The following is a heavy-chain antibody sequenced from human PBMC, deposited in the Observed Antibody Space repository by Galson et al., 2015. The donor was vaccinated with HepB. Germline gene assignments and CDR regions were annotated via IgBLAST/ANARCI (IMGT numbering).Heavy chain of an antibody. D-gene: IGHD4-11*01. Sequence: SLRLSCAASGFTFSDYYMSWIRQAPGKGLEWVSYISSSGSTIYYADSVKGRFTISRDNAKNSLYLQMNSLRAEDTAVYYCARVVSNGPFYYYYYMDVWGKGTTVTVSS. J-gene: IGHJ6*03. V-gene: IGHV3-11*01. CDR1: GFTFSDYY. CDR3: ARVVSNGPFYYYYYMDV. CDR2: ISSSGSTI.